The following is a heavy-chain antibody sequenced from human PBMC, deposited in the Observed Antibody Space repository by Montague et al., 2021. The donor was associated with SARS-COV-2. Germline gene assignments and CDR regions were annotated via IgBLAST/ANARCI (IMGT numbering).Heavy chain of an antibody. CDR1: GFTFSDYY. V-gene: IGHV3-11*06. Sequence: SLRLSCAASGFTFSDYYMSWIRQAPGRGLEWVSYISSSSSYTNYADSVKGRFTISRDNAKNSLYLQMNSLRAEDTAVYYRARSVDTAMVPLYYYYYGMDVWGQGTTVTVSS. CDR3: ARSVDTAMVPLYYYYYGMDV. J-gene: IGHJ6*02. D-gene: IGHD5-18*01. CDR2: ISSSSSYT.